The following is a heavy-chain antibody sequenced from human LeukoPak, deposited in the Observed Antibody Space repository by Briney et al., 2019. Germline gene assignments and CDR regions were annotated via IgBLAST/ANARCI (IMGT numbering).Heavy chain of an antibody. CDR1: GFTFTNCA. J-gene: IGHJ5*01. D-gene: IGHD1-26*01. CDR2: ISGSGSTT. Sequence: GGSLRLSCVASGFTFTNCAMTWVRQAPGKGLEWVSSISGSGSTTYYADSAKGRFTISRDNSKNTVYLQMNSLSVEDTAVYYCAKDQSRVGASDPFDSWGQGTLVTVSS. CDR3: AKDQSRVGASDPFDS. V-gene: IGHV3-23*01.